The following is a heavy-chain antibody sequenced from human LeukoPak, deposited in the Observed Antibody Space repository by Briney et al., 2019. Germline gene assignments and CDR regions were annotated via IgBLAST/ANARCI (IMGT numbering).Heavy chain of an antibody. D-gene: IGHD3-9*01. J-gene: IGHJ6*03. CDR2: LNHSGST. Sequence: ETLSLTCAVYGVSFSGYYWSGIRQPPGKGLEWVGELNHSGSTNYNPSLKSRVTISVDTSKNQFSLKLSSVTAADTAVYYCARTRLTGYSYYYYMDVWGKGTTVTISS. V-gene: IGHV4-34*01. CDR1: GVSFSGYY. CDR3: ARTRLTGYSYYYYMDV.